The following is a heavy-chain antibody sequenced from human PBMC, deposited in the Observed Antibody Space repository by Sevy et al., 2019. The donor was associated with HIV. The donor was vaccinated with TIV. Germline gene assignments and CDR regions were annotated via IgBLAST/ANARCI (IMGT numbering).Heavy chain of an antibody. Sequence: GGSLTLSCAASGFTFSTYTMNWVRQAPGKGLEWVSSITSSSNYIYYADSVKGRFTISRDNAKDSVYLQMNSLRAEDTAVYYCARPYGSGSWEAFDIWGQGTMVTVSS. V-gene: IGHV3-21*01. CDR2: ITSSSNYI. CDR1: GFTFSTYT. CDR3: ARPYGSGSWEAFDI. D-gene: IGHD3-10*01. J-gene: IGHJ3*02.